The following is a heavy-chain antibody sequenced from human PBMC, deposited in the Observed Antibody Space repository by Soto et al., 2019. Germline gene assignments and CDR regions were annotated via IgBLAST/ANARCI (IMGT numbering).Heavy chain of an antibody. D-gene: IGHD6-6*01. CDR3: ARNSLLEYSSPSDY. CDR2: IWYDGSNK. Sequence: GGSLRLSCAASGFTFSSYGMHWVRQAPGKGLEWVAVIWYDGSNKYYADSVKGRFTISRDNSKNTLYLQMNSLRAEDTAVYYCARNSLLEYSSPSDYWGQGTLVTVSS. CDR1: GFTFSSYG. J-gene: IGHJ4*02. V-gene: IGHV3-33*01.